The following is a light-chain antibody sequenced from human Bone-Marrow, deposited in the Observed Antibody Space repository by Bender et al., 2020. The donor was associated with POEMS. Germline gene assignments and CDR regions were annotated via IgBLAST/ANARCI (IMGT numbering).Light chain of an antibody. Sequence: QSVLTQPPSASGTPGQRVTISCSGSSSNIGSNSVYWYQQLPGTAPKLLIYSNNQRPSGVPDRFSGSKSGTSSSLAISGLRSEDEADYYCAVWDDSLSSPGFGGGTKVIVL. J-gene: IGLJ3*02. CDR1: SSNIGSNS. CDR3: AVWDDSLSSPG. CDR2: SNN. V-gene: IGLV1-47*01.